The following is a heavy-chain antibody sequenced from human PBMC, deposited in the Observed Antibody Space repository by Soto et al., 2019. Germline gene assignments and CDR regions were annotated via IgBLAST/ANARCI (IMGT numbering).Heavy chain of an antibody. D-gene: IGHD6-13*01. Sequence: ASVKVSCKASGYTFTTYSIHWVRQAPGQRLEWMGWINAVGNTKYSQNFQDRVTITRDTSASTAYMELSSLRSEDTAVYYCANTSSWLPDFWGQRTLVT. V-gene: IGHV1-3*01. CDR2: INAVGNT. CDR1: GYTFTTYS. J-gene: IGHJ4*02. CDR3: ANTSSWLPDF.